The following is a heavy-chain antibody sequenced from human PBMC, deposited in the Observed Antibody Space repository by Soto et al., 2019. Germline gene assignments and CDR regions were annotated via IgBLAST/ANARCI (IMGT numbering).Heavy chain of an antibody. Sequence: QVHLVQSGAEVKKPGASVKVSCKASGYIFSTYTMHWVRQAPGQRLEWMGWINAANGNTKYSQNFQGRVTISRDTSASTAYLELSSLRSEDTAVYYCARVSFETSGYADYWGREPWSPSPQ. V-gene: IGHV1-3*01. CDR1: GYIFSTYT. D-gene: IGHD3-22*01. CDR2: INAANGNT. CDR3: ARVSFETSGYADY. J-gene: IGHJ4*02.